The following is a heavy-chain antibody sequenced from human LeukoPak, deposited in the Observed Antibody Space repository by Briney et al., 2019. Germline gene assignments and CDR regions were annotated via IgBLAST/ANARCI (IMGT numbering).Heavy chain of an antibody. V-gene: IGHV4-39*01. CDR1: GGSISSYY. D-gene: IGHD6-6*01. J-gene: IGHJ4*02. CDR2: IYYSGST. CDR3: ARHPESSSFYY. Sequence: PSETLSLTCTVSGGSISSYYWSWIRQPPGKGLEWIGSIYYSGSTYYNPSLKSRVTISVDTSKNQFSLKLSSVTAADTAVYYCARHPESSSFYYWGQGTLVTVSS.